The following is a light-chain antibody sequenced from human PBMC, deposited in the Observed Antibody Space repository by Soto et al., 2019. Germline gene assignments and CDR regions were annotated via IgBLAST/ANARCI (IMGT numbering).Light chain of an antibody. CDR1: TGHSSYT. CDR3: QTWASDGSRV. CDR2: LNSDGRH. V-gene: IGLV4-69*01. Sequence: QPVLTQSPSASASLGASVTLTCTLTTGHSSYTIAWHQQQPEKGPRYLMKLNSDGRHIKGDGIPDRFSGSSSGAERYLTISSLQSEDEADYYCQTWASDGSRVFGGGTKVTVL. J-gene: IGLJ3*02.